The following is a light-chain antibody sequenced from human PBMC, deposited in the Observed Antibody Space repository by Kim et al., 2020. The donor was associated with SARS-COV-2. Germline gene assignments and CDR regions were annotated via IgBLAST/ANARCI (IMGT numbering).Light chain of an antibody. Sequence: DIQMTQSPSTLSASVGDRVTITCRASQSISSRLAWYQQKPGKAPKLLIYDASSLQSGVPSRFAGSGSGTEFTLTISSLQPDDFATYYCQQYKSYRTFGQGTKVEIK. V-gene: IGKV1-5*01. CDR3: QQYKSYRT. CDR2: DAS. CDR1: QSISSR. J-gene: IGKJ1*01.